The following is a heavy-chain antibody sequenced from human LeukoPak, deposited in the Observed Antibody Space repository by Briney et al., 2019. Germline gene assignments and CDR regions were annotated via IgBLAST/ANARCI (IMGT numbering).Heavy chain of an antibody. CDR1: GFTFSGFG. Sequence: GGSLRLSCVASGFTFSGFGMHWVRQAPGKGLEWVAVISYNARHEYYRDSVKGRFSISRDNSKNTVSLQMDSLTIEDTAVYYCVRGGSPPTSTWSLDDWGQGTLVSVSS. CDR3: VRGGSPPTSTWSLDD. J-gene: IGHJ4*02. CDR2: ISYNARHE. D-gene: IGHD2-2*01. V-gene: IGHV3-30*03.